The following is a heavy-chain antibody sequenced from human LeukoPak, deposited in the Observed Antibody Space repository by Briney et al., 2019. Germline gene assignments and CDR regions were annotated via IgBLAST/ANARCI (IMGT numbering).Heavy chain of an antibody. D-gene: IGHD3-3*01. CDR1: GFTFSSYA. Sequence: PGGSLRLSCAASGFTFSSYAMSWVRQAPGKGLEWVSFIRSTTYGGTTEYAASVKGRFTISRDDSKSIAYLEMNSLKTDDIAVYYCARALGLGGYFGVVIFEAFDIWGQGTLVTVSS. CDR2: IRSTTYGGTT. V-gene: IGHV3-49*04. CDR3: ARALGLGGYFGVVIFEAFDI. J-gene: IGHJ3*02.